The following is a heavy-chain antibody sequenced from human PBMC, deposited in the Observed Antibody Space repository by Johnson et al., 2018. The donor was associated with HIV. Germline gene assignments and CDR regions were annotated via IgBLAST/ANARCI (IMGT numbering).Heavy chain of an antibody. CDR1: GFTFKNYA. CDR2: IWYDGSKK. J-gene: IGHJ3*02. D-gene: IGHD3-22*01. CDR3: ARGPYYYDNFGFFGAFDI. Sequence: QMLLVESGGGVVQPGRSLRLSCEASGFTFKNYAMHWVRQAPGKGLEWVAVIWYDGSKKHYADSVKGRFTISRDNSKNTLFLQMNSLRAEDTAVYYCARGPYYYDNFGFFGAFDIWGQGTVVTVSS. V-gene: IGHV3-33*01.